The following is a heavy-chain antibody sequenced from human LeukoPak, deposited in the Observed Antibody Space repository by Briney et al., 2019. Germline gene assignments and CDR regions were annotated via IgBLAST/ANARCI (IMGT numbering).Heavy chain of an antibody. Sequence: PGGSLRLSCAASGFTFSSYGMHWVRQAQGKGLEWVAVISYDGSNKYYADSVKGRFTISRDNSKNTLYLQMNSLRAEDTAVYYCAKDRIAAAEGNAFDIWGQGTMVTVSS. D-gene: IGHD6-13*01. CDR3: AKDRIAAAEGNAFDI. CDR2: ISYDGSNK. V-gene: IGHV3-30*18. CDR1: GFTFSSYG. J-gene: IGHJ3*02.